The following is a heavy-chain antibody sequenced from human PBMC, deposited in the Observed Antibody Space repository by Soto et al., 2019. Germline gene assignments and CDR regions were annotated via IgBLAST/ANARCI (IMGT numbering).Heavy chain of an antibody. D-gene: IGHD6-19*01. V-gene: IGHV4-34*01. CDR1: GGSFSGYY. CDR2: INHSGST. CDR3: ARGRIAVAGTVDYYYYGMDV. Sequence: TSETLSLTCAVYGGSFSGYYWSWIRQPPGKGLEWIGEINHSGSTNYNPSLKSRVTISVDTSKNQFSLKLSSVTAADTAVYYCARGRIAVAGTVDYYYYGMDVWGQGTTVTVSS. J-gene: IGHJ6*02.